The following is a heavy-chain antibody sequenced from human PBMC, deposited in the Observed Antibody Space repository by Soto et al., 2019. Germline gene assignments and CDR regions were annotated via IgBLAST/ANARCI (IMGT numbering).Heavy chain of an antibody. V-gene: IGHV3-33*01. CDR2: IWYDGSNK. CDR1: GFTFSSYG. J-gene: IGHJ4*02. CDR3: ARGWIQLWIIDY. D-gene: IGHD5-18*01. Sequence: GGSLRLSCAASGFTFSSYGMHWVRQAPGKGLEWVAVIWYDGSNKYYADPVKGRFTISRDNSKNTLYLQMNSLRAEDTAVYYCARGWIQLWIIDYWGQGTLVTVSS.